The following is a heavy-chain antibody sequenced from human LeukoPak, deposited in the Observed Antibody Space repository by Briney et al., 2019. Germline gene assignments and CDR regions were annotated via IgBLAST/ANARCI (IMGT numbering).Heavy chain of an antibody. CDR3: ARDTSSGSYYLFPVSD. V-gene: IGHV1-69*04. Sequence: LWASVKVSCKASGGTFSSYAISWVRQAPGQGLEWMGRIIPILGIANYAQKFQGRVTITADKSTSTAYMELSSLRSEDTAVYYCARDTSSGSYYLFPVSDWGQGTLATVSS. J-gene: IGHJ4*02. CDR2: IIPILGIA. CDR1: GGTFSSYA. D-gene: IGHD1-26*01.